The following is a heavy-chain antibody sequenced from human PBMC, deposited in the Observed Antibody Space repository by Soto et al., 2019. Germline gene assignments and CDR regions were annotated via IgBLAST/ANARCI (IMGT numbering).Heavy chain of an antibody. V-gene: IGHV3-66*01. CDR3: ARVQKPTYDAFDI. D-gene: IGHD3-16*01. CDR2: IYSGGST. J-gene: IGHJ3*02. CDR1: GFTVRSNY. Sequence: GGSLRLSCAASGFTVRSNYMSWVRQAPGKGLEWVSVIYSGGSTYYADSVKGRFTISRDNSKNTLYLQMNSLSAEDTAVYYCARVQKPTYDAFDIWGQGTMVTVSS.